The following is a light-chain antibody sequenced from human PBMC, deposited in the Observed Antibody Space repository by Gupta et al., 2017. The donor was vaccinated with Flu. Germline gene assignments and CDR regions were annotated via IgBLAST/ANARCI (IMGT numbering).Light chain of an antibody. J-gene: IGLJ1*01. CDR1: SSNIGAGFD. CDR3: QSYDSGLRGKV. CDR2: GNT. V-gene: IGLV1-40*01. Sequence: QSVLTQPPSVSGAPGQRGTISCTESSSNIGAGFDVHRYQQLPSGAPKLLVYGNTNQPSGVSGRFSGSESGTSAALAMTGLQAEDEADYYCQSYDSGLRGKVFGAGTKVTVL.